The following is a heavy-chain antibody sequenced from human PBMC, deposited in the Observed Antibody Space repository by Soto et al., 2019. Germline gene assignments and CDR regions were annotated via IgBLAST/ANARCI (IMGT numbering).Heavy chain of an antibody. Sequence: GGSLILSCAASGFTFSSYAMSWVRQAPGKGLEWVSAISGSGGSTYYADSVKGRFTISRDNSKNTLYLQMNSLRAEDTAVYYCAKDLVRNWNPFDYWGQGTLVTVSS. CDR2: ISGSGGST. V-gene: IGHV3-23*01. CDR3: AKDLVRNWNPFDY. J-gene: IGHJ4*02. CDR1: GFTFSSYA. D-gene: IGHD1-1*01.